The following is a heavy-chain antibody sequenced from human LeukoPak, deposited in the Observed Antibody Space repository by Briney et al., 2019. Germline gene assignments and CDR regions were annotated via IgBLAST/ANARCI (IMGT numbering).Heavy chain of an antibody. CDR1: GLIVSTKY. CDR3: AREWKPLGAYQLLLSYYMDV. J-gene: IGHJ6*03. CDR2: IYSGGST. D-gene: IGHD2-2*01. Sequence: GGSLRLSCAASGLIVSTKYMSWVRQTPGKGLEWVSVIYSGGSTHYADSVEGRFTISRDNSKNTVYLQMNSLRAEDTAVYYCAREWKPLGAYQLLLSYYMDVWGKGTTVTVSS. V-gene: IGHV3-53*01.